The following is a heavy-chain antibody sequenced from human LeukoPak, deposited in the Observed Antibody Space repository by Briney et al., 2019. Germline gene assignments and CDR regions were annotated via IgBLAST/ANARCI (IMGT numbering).Heavy chain of an antibody. V-gene: IGHV1-18*04. J-gene: IGHJ4*02. CDR2: ISAYNGNT. CDR1: GYTFTSYG. D-gene: IGHD3-10*01. CDR3: ARDGFGELLPVDY. Sequence: ASVKVSCKASGYTFTSYGISWVRQAPGQGLEWMGWISAYNGNTNYAQKLQGRVTVTTDTSTSTAYMELRSPRSDDTAVYYCARDGFGELLPVDYWGQGTLVTVSS.